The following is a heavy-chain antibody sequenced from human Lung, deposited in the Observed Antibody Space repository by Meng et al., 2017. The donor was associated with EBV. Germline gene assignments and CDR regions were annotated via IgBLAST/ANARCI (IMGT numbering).Heavy chain of an antibody. Sequence: QVQLVAPGAAVKKPGASGKVSCEASGFIFTSYAISWVRQAPGQGLQYMGWISAYNGNTNYAQELQGRVTMTTDTSTSTAYMELRSLRFDDTAVYYCARFYCSSTSCPHVLFDYWGQGTLVTVSS. CDR1: GFIFTSYA. V-gene: IGHV1-18*01. J-gene: IGHJ4*02. CDR2: ISAYNGNT. CDR3: ARFYCSSTSCPHVLFDY. D-gene: IGHD2-2*01.